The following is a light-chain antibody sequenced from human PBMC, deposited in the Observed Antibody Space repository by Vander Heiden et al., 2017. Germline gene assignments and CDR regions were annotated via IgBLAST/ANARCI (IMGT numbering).Light chain of an antibody. V-gene: IGLV1-44*01. CDR2: TNN. Sequence: QSLLTHPPSASGTPGQRVTISCSGSSANIEINNVHWYQQLPGKAPTLLIDTNNERPSGVPDRFSASKSGTSAALAISGLQSEDEADYYCSAWDDRLFAVVFGGGTKLTVL. CDR3: SAWDDRLFAVV. J-gene: IGLJ2*01. CDR1: SANIEINN.